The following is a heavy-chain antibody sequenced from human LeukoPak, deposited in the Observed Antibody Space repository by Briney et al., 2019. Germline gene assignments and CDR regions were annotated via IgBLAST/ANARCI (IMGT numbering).Heavy chain of an antibody. V-gene: IGHV4-34*01. Sequence: SETLSLTCAVYGGSFSGYYWSWIRQPPGKGLEWIGEINHSGSTNYNPSLKSRVTISVDTSKNQFSLKLSSVTAADTAVYYCARGSRPLWGKRATWFDPWGQGTLVTVSS. J-gene: IGHJ5*02. D-gene: IGHD3-16*01. CDR1: GGSFSGYY. CDR3: ARGSRPLWGKRATWFDP. CDR2: INHSGST.